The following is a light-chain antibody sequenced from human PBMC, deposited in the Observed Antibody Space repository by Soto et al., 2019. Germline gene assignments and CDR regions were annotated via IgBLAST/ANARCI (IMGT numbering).Light chain of an antibody. J-gene: IGLJ2*01. CDR3: ASWDDGLNGPV. CDR2: SSI. V-gene: IGLV1-44*01. CDR1: SSNIGSNT. Sequence: QSVLTQPPSASGTPGQRVIMSCSGTSSNIGSNTVAWYKQVPGTAPKVVIYSSIHRPSGVPDRLSGSKSGTAASLAISGLQSEDEADYYCASWDDGLNGPVFGGGTKVTVL.